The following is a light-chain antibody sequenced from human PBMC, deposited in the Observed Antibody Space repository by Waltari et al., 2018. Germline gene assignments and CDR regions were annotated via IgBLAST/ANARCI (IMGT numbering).Light chain of an antibody. CDR1: QTVLHSSDTKNY. CDR2: WSS. J-gene: IGKJ1*01. V-gene: IGKV4-1*01. CDR3: HQYSSTPWT. Sequence: DIVMTQSPDSLAVSLGERATINCKSSQTVLHSSDTKNYVAWYQQKPGKPPKLLIYWSSTRESGVPDRFSGSGSGTDFTLTISSLQAEDVAVYYCHQYSSTPWTFGQGTKVEVK.